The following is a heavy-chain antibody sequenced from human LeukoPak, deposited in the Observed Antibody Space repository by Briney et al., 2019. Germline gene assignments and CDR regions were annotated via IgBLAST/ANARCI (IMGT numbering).Heavy chain of an antibody. D-gene: IGHD3-22*01. CDR1: GYSISSGYY. J-gene: IGHJ4*02. V-gene: IGHV4-38-2*01. CDR3: ASVRRFYYDSSGPVEYFDY. Sequence: SETLSLTCAVSGYSISSGYYWGWIRQPPGKGLEWIGSIYHSGSTYYNPSLKSRVTILVDTSKNQFSLKLSSVTAADTAVYYCASVRRFYYDSSGPVEYFDYWGQGTLVTVSS. CDR2: IYHSGST.